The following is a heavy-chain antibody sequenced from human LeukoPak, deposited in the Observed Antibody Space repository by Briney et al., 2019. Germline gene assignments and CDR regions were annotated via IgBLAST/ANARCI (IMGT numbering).Heavy chain of an antibody. V-gene: IGHV3-74*01. CDR3: ASNRSGWYEVY. CDR2: INSDGSST. CDR1: GFSFSSYW. D-gene: IGHD6-19*01. Sequence: GGSLRLSCAASGFSFSSYWMHWVRQAPGKGLVWVSRINSDGSSTSYADSVKGRFTISRDNAKSTLYLQMNSLRAEDTAVYYCASNRSGWYEVYWGQGTLVTVSS. J-gene: IGHJ4*02.